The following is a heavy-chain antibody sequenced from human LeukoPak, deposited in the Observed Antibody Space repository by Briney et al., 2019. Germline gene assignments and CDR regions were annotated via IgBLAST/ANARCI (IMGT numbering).Heavy chain of an antibody. CDR2: VSSSGTT. CDR1: GGSISSYY. D-gene: IGHD1-1*01. CDR3: ARDANARAWDY. J-gene: IGHJ4*02. Sequence: SETLSLTCTVSGGSISSYYWTWIRQPAGKGLDWIGRVSSSGTTNYNPSLKSRVTISVDTSKNQFFLNLTSVTAADTAVYYCARDANARAWDYWGQGTLVTVSS. V-gene: IGHV4-4*07.